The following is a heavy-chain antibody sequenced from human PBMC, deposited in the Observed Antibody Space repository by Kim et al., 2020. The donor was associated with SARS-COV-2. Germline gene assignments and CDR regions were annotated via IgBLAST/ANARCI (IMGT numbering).Heavy chain of an antibody. CDR1: GYTFTSYA. CDR3: ARVDPSGYYQDYYYYGMDV. Sequence: ASVKVSCKASGYTFTSYAMHWVRQAPGQRLEWMGWINAGNGNTKYSQKFQGRVTITRDTSASTAYMELSSLRSEDTAVYYCARVDPSGYYQDYYYYGMDVWGQGTTVTVSS. CDR2: INAGNGNT. V-gene: IGHV1-3*01. J-gene: IGHJ6*02. D-gene: IGHD3-22*01.